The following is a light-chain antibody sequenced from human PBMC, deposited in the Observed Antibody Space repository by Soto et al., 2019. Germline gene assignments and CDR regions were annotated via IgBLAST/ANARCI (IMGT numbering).Light chain of an antibody. Sequence: VVVTQSPLSLPVTLGQPASISCRSSQSLVYTDGNPYLNWFRQMPGQSPRRVIYQLSNRDSGVPDRTSGRGPGADLTVNLSRVGSADVGVYYCMQGRPWPPLYTFGQGTKLEI. CDR3: MQGRPWPPLYT. J-gene: IGKJ2*01. CDR1: QSLVYTDGNPY. V-gene: IGKV2-30*01. CDR2: QLS.